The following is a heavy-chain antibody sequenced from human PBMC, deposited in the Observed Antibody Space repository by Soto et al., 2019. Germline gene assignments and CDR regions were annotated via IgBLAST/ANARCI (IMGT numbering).Heavy chain of an antibody. J-gene: IGHJ6*03. Sequence: GGSLRLSCAASGFTFSSYSMNWVRQAPGKGLEWVSSISSSSSYIYYADSVKGRFTISRDNAKNSLYLQMNSLRAEDTAVYYCARDDIVVVPAAMVYYYYYMDVWGKGTTVTVSS. V-gene: IGHV3-21*01. CDR2: ISSSSSYI. D-gene: IGHD2-2*01. CDR1: GFTFSSYS. CDR3: ARDDIVVVPAAMVYYYYYMDV.